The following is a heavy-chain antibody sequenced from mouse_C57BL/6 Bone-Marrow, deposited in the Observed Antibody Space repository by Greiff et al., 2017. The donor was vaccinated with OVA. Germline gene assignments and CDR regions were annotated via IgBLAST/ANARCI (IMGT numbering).Heavy chain of an antibody. CDR3: ARTLLLRNFDV. J-gene: IGHJ1*03. D-gene: IGHD1-1*01. CDR2: IYPGDGDT. Sequence: QVQLKESGPELVKPGASVKISCKASGYAFSSSWMNWVKQRPGKGLEWIGRIYPGDGDTNYNGKFKGKATLTADKSSSTAYMQLSSLTSEDSAVYFCARTLLLRNFDVWGTGTTVTVSS. V-gene: IGHV1-82*01. CDR1: GYAFSSSW.